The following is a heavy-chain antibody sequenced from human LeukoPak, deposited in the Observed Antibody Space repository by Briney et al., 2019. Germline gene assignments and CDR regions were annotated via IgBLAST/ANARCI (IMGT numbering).Heavy chain of an antibody. CDR1: XXTXEDYG. CDR2: ISWNSGRI. V-gene: IGHV3-9*01. D-gene: IGHD4-11*01. CDR3: VKSYDYSFFYYMDV. Sequence: PGXSXXLSCXASXXTXEDYGMQWVRQGAGKGLGGVSGISWNSGRIMYADCVKGRFTISRENAKNCVYLQMNSLRADDTALYYCVKSYDYSFFYYMDVWGKGTTVIVSS. J-gene: IGHJ6*03.